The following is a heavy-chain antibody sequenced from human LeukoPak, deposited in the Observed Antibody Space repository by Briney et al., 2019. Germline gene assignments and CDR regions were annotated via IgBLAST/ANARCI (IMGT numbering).Heavy chain of an antibody. CDR1: GFTFSSFT. D-gene: IGHD7-27*01. CDR3: ARVLGTLVDY. CDR2: ISSTSSYT. J-gene: IGHJ4*02. V-gene: IGHV3-21*01. Sequence: PGGSLRLSCAASGFTFSSFTMNWVRQAPGKGLEWVSSISSTSSYTYYADSVKGRFTISRDNVKNSLYLQMNSLRAEDTALYYCARVLGTLVDYWGQGTLVTVSS.